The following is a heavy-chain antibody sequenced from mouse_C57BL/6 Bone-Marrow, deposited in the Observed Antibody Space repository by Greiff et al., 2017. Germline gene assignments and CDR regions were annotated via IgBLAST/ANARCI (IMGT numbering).Heavy chain of an antibody. Sequence: QVQLKESGPELVKPGASVKISCKASGYASSSSWMNWVKQRPGKGLEWIGRIYPGDGDTTYNGKFKGKATLTADKSYSTAYMQLSSLTSEDSAVYFCARSGYYTSDYWGQGATLTVSS. V-gene: IGHV1-82*01. CDR1: GYASSSSW. CDR2: IYPGDGDT. D-gene: IGHD2-12*01. J-gene: IGHJ2*01. CDR3: ARSGYYTSDY.